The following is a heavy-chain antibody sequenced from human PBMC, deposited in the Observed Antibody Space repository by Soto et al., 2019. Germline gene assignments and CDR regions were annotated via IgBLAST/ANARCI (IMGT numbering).Heavy chain of an antibody. CDR2: IYYSGST. CDR3: ARQPSMAALNWFDP. V-gene: IGHV4-39*01. D-gene: IGHD6-6*01. Sequence: SETLSLTCTVSRGSISSSSYYWGWIRQPPGKGLEWIGSIYYSGSTYYNPSLKSRVTISVDTSKNQFSLKLSSVTAADTAVYYCARQPSMAALNWFDPWGQGTLVTVSS. J-gene: IGHJ5*02. CDR1: RGSISSSSYY.